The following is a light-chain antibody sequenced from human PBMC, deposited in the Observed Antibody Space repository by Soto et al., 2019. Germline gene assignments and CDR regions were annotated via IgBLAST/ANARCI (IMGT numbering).Light chain of an antibody. CDR3: PQTNRFPLT. CDR2: AAS. Sequence: DIQMTQSPSSVSASVGDRVTMACRASQGISSWLAWYQQKPGKAPKLLIYAASSLQSGIPSRFSGSGSGTDFTLATSSLQPEDFATYYCPQTNRFPLTFGGGTNVEIK. V-gene: IGKV1-12*01. J-gene: IGKJ4*01. CDR1: QGISSW.